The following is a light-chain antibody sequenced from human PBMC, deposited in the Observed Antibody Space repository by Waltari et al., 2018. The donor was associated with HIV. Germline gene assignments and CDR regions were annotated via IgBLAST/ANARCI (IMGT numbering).Light chain of an antibody. Sequence: QSALTQPPSASGSPGQSVTISCTGTSSDIGAYNYVSWFQQHPGKAPKLIIFDVSKRPSGVPDRFSGSKSGNPASLTVSGLQAEDEADYYCASHAGSKDVFGGGTKLTVL. J-gene: IGLJ2*01. V-gene: IGLV2-8*01. CDR1: SSDIGAYNY. CDR3: ASHAGSKDV. CDR2: DVS.